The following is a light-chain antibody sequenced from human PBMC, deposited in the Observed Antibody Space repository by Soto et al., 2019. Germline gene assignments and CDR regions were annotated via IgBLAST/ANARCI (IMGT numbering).Light chain of an antibody. CDR1: QDIGNC. CDR3: QKCKVAPFT. CDR2: AAS. Sequence: ILMTQSPSSLSAFVGDRVTITCRASQDIGNCLAWYQQKPGKVPKLLIYAASTLQSGVPSRFIGSGSGTDFTLTISSLQPEDGATYYCQKCKVAPFTFGGGTKVEIK. J-gene: IGKJ4*01. V-gene: IGKV1-27*01.